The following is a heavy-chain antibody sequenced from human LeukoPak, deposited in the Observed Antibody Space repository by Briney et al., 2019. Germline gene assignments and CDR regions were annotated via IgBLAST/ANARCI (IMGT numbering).Heavy chain of an antibody. CDR2: LNPNSGGT. CDR3: ARQMVGSQDAFDI. CDR1: GYTFTGYF. V-gene: IGHV1-2*06. Sequence: GASVKVSCKASGYTFTGYFMHWVRQAPGQGLEWMGRLNPNSGGTNYAQRFQGRVTMTRDTSISTAYMELNRLISDDTAVYYCARQMVGSQDAFDIWGQGTMVTVSS. J-gene: IGHJ3*02. D-gene: IGHD2-8*01.